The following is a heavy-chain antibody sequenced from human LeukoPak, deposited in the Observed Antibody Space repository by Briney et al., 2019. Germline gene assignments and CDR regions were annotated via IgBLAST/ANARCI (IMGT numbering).Heavy chain of an antibody. CDR1: GGSISSSNW. Sequence: SGTLSLTCAVSGGSISSSNWWSWVRQPPGKGLEWIGYIYYSGSTNYNPSLKSRVTISVDTSKNQFSLKLSSVTAADTAVYYCARESRYGDFDYWGQGTLVTVSS. D-gene: IGHD4-17*01. V-gene: IGHV4-4*02. CDR3: ARESRYGDFDY. CDR2: IYYSGST. J-gene: IGHJ4*02.